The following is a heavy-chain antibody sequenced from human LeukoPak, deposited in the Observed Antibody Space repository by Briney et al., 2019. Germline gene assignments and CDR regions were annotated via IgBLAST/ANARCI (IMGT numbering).Heavy chain of an antibody. J-gene: IGHJ3*02. D-gene: IGHD3-22*01. CDR2: ISSSGSTI. CDR1: GFTFSDYY. V-gene: IGHV3-11*01. CDR3: ARDRPSSSGYYYRDDAFDI. Sequence: GSLRLSCAASGFTFSDYYMSWIRQAPGKGLEWVSYISSSGSTIYYADSVKGRFTISRDKAKNSLYLQMNSLRAEDTAVYYCARDRPSSSGYYYRDDAFDIWGQGTMVTVSS.